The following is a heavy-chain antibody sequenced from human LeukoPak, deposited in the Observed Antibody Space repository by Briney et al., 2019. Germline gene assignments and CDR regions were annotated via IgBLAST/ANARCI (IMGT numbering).Heavy chain of an antibody. D-gene: IGHD3-10*01. CDR3: ASTNYIPALKSRVTISVDTYKNQFCLKLSWVTAADTAVYYCARVSHLRFLEWALTIDY. CDR1: GYTFTSYG. V-gene: IGHV1-18*01. J-gene: IGHJ4*01. Sequence: ASVKVSCKASGYTFTSYGISWVRQAPGQGLEWMGWISAYNGNTNYAQKLQGRVTMTTDTSTSTAYMELRSLRSDDTAVYYCASTNYIPALKSRVTISVDTYKNQFCLKLSWVTAADTAVYYCARVSHLRFLEWALTIDYWGHGTLVTVSS. CDR2: ISAYNGNT.